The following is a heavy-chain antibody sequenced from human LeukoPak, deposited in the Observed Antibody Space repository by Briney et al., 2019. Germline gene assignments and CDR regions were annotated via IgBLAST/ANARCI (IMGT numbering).Heavy chain of an antibody. J-gene: IGHJ4*02. CDR3: AQGRGSGFDN. D-gene: IGHD3-10*01. CDR1: GFTFTTYA. Sequence: PGGSLRLSCAASGFTFTTYAMSWVRQAPGKGLEWVSSVSDTGDRTYYADSVKGRFTISRDNSKNTLYLHMESLRADDTAVYYCAQGRGSGFDNWGQGTLVTVSS. CDR2: VSDTGDRT. V-gene: IGHV3-23*01.